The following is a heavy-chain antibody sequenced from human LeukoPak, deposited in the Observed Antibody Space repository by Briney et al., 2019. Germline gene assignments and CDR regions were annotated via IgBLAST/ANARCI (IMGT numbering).Heavy chain of an antibody. CDR3: ARNIDAFDI. V-gene: IGHV1-69*04. D-gene: IGHD1/OR15-1a*01. CDR1: GGTFISYA. Sequence: SVKVSCKASGGTFISYAISWVRQAPGQGLEWMGRIIPIFGIANYAQKFQGRVTITADKSTSTAYMELSSLRSEDTAVYYCARNIDAFDIWGQGTMVTVSS. CDR2: IIPIFGIA. J-gene: IGHJ3*02.